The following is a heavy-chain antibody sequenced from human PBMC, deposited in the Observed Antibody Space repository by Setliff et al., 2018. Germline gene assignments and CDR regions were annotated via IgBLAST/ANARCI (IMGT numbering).Heavy chain of an antibody. CDR1: GGSFSGYY. J-gene: IGHJ6*02. V-gene: IGHV4-59*10. D-gene: IGHD3-16*01. CDR3: ARVGASEIVAGLYGLDV. Sequence: SETLSLTCAVYGGSFSGYYWGWIRQPPEKGLEWIGRIYTSGRTNYNPSLKSRVTISVDTSQTQFSLTLSSVTAATTAVYYCARVGASEIVAGLYGLDVWGQGTTVTVS. CDR2: IYTSGRT.